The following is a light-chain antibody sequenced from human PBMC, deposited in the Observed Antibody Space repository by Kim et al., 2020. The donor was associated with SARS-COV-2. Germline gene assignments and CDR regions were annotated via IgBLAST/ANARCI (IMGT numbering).Light chain of an antibody. CDR3: QVWVNNTWV. CDR2: RDS. CDR1: NIGSKH. Sequence: SYELTQPLSVSVSLGQTASITCGGDNIGSKHVHWYQQKAGQAPVMVIYRDSSRPAEIPERFSGSYSGNMANLTVSRAQAGDEADYYCQVWVNNTWVFGAG. J-gene: IGLJ3*02. V-gene: IGLV3-9*01.